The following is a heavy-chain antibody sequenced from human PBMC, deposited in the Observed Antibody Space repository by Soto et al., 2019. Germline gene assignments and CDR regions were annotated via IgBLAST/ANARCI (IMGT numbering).Heavy chain of an antibody. Sequence: EVQLLESGGGLVQPGGSLRLSCAASGFTFSNYAMSWVRQAPGKGLEWVSAISGSGGSTYYADSVKGRFTISRDNSKNTLYLQMNSLRAEDTAVYYCAKDGGYCSGGSCYSFDYWGQGTLVTVSS. CDR1: GFTFSNYA. CDR2: ISGSGGST. J-gene: IGHJ4*02. D-gene: IGHD2-15*01. V-gene: IGHV3-23*01. CDR3: AKDGGYCSGGSCYSFDY.